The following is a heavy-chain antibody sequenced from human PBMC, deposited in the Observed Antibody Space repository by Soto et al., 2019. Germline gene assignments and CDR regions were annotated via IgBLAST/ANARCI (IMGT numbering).Heavy chain of an antibody. D-gene: IGHD6-19*01. CDR2: INPDNGAT. J-gene: IGHJ4*02. Sequence: QVQVVQSGAEVKKPGAPVIVSCKVSGYIFTGHYIHWVRQAPGQGLEWMGWINPDNGATDYAQKFQDWVTMSRDTSMSTAFIEFRSLKPDDTAVYYCTRGRGRGWYPTSEFDFWGQGTSVTVSS. V-gene: IGHV1-2*04. CDR1: GYIFTGHY. CDR3: TRGRGRGWYPTSEFDF.